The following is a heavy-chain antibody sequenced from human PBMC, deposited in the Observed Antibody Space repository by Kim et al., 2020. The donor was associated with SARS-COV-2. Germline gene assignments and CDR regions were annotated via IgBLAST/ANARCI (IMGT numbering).Heavy chain of an antibody. CDR3: ARGPQVGRTDFDQ. Sequence: SETLSLTCTVSGGSVSSGTYYWSWIRQPPGKGLECIGYIYSDGATNYNPSLKSRVSISIDTYKNQFSLSLSSVTAADTAVYYCARGPQVGRTDFDQWGQGTLVTVSS. CDR2: IYSDGAT. CDR1: GGSVSSGTYY. D-gene: IGHD1-26*01. V-gene: IGHV4-61*01. J-gene: IGHJ4*02.